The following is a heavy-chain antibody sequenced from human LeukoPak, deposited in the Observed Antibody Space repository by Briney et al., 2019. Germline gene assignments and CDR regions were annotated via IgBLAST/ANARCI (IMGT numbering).Heavy chain of an antibody. V-gene: IGHV1-18*01. CDR3: ARTGGTEDAFDI. D-gene: IGHD7-27*01. CDR2: ISAYNGNT. Sequence: GGSVKVSCKASGGTFSSYAISWVRQAPGQGLEWMGWISAYNGNTNYAQKLQGRVTMTTDTSTSTAYMELRSLRSDDTAVYYCARTGGTEDAFDIWGQGTMVTVSS. CDR1: GGTFSSYA. J-gene: IGHJ3*02.